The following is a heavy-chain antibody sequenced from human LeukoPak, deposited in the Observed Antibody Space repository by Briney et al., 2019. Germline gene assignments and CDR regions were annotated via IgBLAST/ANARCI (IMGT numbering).Heavy chain of an antibody. D-gene: IGHD3-22*01. CDR1: GFTFSSYS. J-gene: IGHJ3*02. CDR3: AREHGDYYDSSGYYGRFSDAFDI. Sequence: GGSLRLSCAASGFTFSSYSMNWVRQAPGKGLEWVSSISSSSSYIYYADSVKGRFTTSRDNAKNSLYLQMNSLRAEDTAVYYCAREHGDYYDSSGYYGRFSDAFDIWGQGTMVTVSS. CDR2: ISSSSSYI. V-gene: IGHV3-21*01.